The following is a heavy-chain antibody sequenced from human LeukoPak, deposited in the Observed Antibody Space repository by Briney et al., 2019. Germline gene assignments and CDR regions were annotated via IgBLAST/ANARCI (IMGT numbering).Heavy chain of an antibody. CDR2: ISYDGSNE. D-gene: IGHD3-10*01. V-gene: IGHV3-30*04. Sequence: GGSLRLSCAASGFTFSSYVMHWVRQAPGKGLEWVAIISYDGSNEYYADSVKGRFTISRDNSKNTLYLQMNSLRAADTAVYYCARIYGSGSYFDYWGQGTLVTVSS. CDR1: GFTFSSYV. CDR3: ARIYGSGSYFDY. J-gene: IGHJ4*02.